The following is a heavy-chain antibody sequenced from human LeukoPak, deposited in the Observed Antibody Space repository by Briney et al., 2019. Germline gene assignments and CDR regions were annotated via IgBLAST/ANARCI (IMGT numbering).Heavy chain of an antibody. J-gene: IGHJ6*04. CDR2: IKSKTDGCTT. Sequence: GGSLRLSCAASGFTFSNAWMSWVRQAPGKGLEWVGRIKSKTDGCTTDYAAPVKGRFTISRDDSKNTLYLQMNSLRTEDTAVYYCTTLELLWFGELLSGSIYGMDVWGKGTTVTVSS. CDR3: TTLELLWFGELLSGSIYGMDV. D-gene: IGHD3-10*01. CDR1: GFTFSNAW. V-gene: IGHV3-15*01.